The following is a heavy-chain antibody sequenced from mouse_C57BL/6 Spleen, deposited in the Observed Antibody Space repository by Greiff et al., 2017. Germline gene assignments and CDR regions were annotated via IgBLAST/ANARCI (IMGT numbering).Heavy chain of an antibody. V-gene: IGHV1-19*01. J-gene: IGHJ3*01. CDR3: ARPPSYYDYDGAWFAY. CDR2: INPYNGGT. Sequence: EVKLQQSGPVLVKPGASVKMSCKASGYTFTDYYMNWVKQSHGKSLEWIGVINPYNGGTSYNQKFKGKATLTVDKSSSTAYMELNSLTSEDSAVXYCARPPSYYDYDGAWFAYWGQGTLVTVSA. D-gene: IGHD2-4*01. CDR1: GYTFTDYY.